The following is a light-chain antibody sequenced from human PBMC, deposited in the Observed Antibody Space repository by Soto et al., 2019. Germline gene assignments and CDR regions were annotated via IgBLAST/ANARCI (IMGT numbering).Light chain of an antibody. CDR1: QGISSY. V-gene: IGKV1-8*01. J-gene: IGKJ1*01. Sequence: AVRIAPTPSSFSASPRESVTITCRASQGISSYLAWYQQKPGKAPKLLIYKASTLKSGVPSRFSGSGSGTEFALTISSLQPDDFATYYCQHYNSYSEAFGQGTKVDI. CDR2: KAS. CDR3: QHYNSYSEA.